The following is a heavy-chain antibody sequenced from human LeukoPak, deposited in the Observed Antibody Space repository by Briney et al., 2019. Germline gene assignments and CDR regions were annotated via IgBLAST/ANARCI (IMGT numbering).Heavy chain of an antibody. CDR1: GFTFTTYW. V-gene: IGHV3-66*04. CDR3: ARHSSGSLWYFDL. J-gene: IGHJ2*01. Sequence: PGGSLRLSCAASGFTFTTYWMHWVRQAPGKGLEWVSFIYGGGSTLYADSVKGRFSISRDNSKNTLYLQINSLRAEDTAVYYCARHSSGSLWYFDLWGRGTLVTVSS. D-gene: IGHD6-19*01. CDR2: IYGGGST.